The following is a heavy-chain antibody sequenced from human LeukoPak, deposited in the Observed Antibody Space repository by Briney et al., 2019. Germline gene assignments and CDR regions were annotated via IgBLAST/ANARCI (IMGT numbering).Heavy chain of an antibody. D-gene: IGHD3-10*01. Sequence: ASVKVSCKASGYTFSNHDINWVRQAGGQGGNWMGCMNPNSRNTVYAQNLPGRLTTPRDTSISTAYMELSSLRSDDTAVYSCVRTTVRGVISPWGQGTRVTPTS. V-gene: IGHV1-8*03. CDR2: MNPNSRNT. CDR3: VRTTVRGVISP. CDR1: GYTFSNHD. J-gene: IGHJ5*02.